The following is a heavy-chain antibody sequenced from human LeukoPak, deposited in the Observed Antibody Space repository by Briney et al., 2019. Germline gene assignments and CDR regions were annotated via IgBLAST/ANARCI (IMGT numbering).Heavy chain of an antibody. CDR1: GGTINNYY. CDR2: IYYSGST. Sequence: PSETLSLTFTISGGTINNYYWTWLRQPPGKGLEWIDCIYYSGSTNYNPSLKSRVTISVDTSKNQFSLRLSSVTAADTAVYYCARVGASYSTEIYCWGPGLLVNVSS. J-gene: IGHJ1*01. D-gene: IGHD4/OR15-4a*01. CDR3: ARVGASYSTEIYC. V-gene: IGHV4-59*01.